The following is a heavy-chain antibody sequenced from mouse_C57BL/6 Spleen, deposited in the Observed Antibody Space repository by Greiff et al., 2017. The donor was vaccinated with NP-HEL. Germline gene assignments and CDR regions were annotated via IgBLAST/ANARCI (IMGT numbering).Heavy chain of an antibody. D-gene: IGHD1-1*01. J-gene: IGHJ1*03. V-gene: IGHV1-69*01. Sequence: VQLQQPGAELVMPGASVKLSCKASGYTFTSYWMHWVKQRPGQGLEWIGEIDPSDSYTNYNQKFKGKSTLTVDKSSSTAYIQLSSLTSEDSAVYYCARGEALYYGSRGNWYFDVWGTGTTVTVSS. CDR2: IDPSDSYT. CDR3: ARGEALYYGSRGNWYFDV. CDR1: GYTFTSYW.